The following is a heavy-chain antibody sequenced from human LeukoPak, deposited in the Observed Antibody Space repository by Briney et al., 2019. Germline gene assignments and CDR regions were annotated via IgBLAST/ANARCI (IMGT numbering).Heavy chain of an antibody. CDR3: ARGIAAAFLDY. CDR2: IYYSGST. V-gene: IGHV4-39*01. CDR1: GGSISSYY. J-gene: IGHJ4*02. D-gene: IGHD6-13*01. Sequence: SETLSLTCTVSGGSISSYYWGWIRQPPGKGLEWIGSIYYSGSTYYNPSLKSRVTISVDTSKNQFSLKLSSVTAADTAVYYCARGIAAAFLDYWGQGTLVTVSS.